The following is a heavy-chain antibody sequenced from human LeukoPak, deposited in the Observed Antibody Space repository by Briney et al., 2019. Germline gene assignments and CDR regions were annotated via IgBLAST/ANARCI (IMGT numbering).Heavy chain of an antibody. V-gene: IGHV3-66*01. J-gene: IGHJ4*02. CDR2: IYSGGST. D-gene: IGHD3-22*01. CDR1: GFTVSSIY. CDR3: ARGGDSGRYYGDY. Sequence: GGSLRLSCAVSGFTVSSIYMYWVRQAPGKGLEWVSLIYSGGSTHYADSVKGRFTTSRDDSKNTLCLQMNTLRAEDTAVYYCARGGDSGRYYGDYWGQGTLVTVSS.